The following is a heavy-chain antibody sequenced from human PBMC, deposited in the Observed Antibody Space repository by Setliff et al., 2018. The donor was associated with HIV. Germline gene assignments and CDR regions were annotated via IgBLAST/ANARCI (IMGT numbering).Heavy chain of an antibody. Sequence: PGGSLRLSCAASGFTFSSYAMSWVRQAPGKGLEWVSGISGSGGSTYYADSVKGRFTISRDNSKNTLYLQMNSLRAEDTAVYYCAKADRGYGRNWFDPWGKGTTVTVSS. V-gene: IGHV3-23*01. D-gene: IGHD3-10*01. CDR3: AKADRGYGRNWFDP. CDR1: GFTFSSYA. J-gene: IGHJ6*04. CDR2: ISGSGGST.